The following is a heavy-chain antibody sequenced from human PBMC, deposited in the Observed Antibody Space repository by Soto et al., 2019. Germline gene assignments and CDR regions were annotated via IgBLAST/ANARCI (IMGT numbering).Heavy chain of an antibody. CDR3: AKDLDGFYDSSGYPLDY. D-gene: IGHD3-22*01. CDR2: INPNSGGT. Sequence: ASVKVSCKASGYTFSDYYIHWVRQAPGQGLEWMGWINPNSGGTKYAPKFQGGVTMTRDTSITTAYMELSRLRSGDTAVYYCAKDLDGFYDSSGYPLDYWGQGTLVTVSS. V-gene: IGHV1-2*02. CDR1: GYTFSDYY. J-gene: IGHJ4*02.